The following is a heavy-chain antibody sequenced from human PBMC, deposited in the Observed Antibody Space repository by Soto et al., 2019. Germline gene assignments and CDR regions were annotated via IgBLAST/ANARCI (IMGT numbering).Heavy chain of an antibody. D-gene: IGHD4-17*01. J-gene: IGHJ4*02. Sequence: QVQLVESGGGVVQPGRSLRLSCAASGFTFSSYGMHWVRQAPGKGLEWVAVIWYDGSNKYYADSVKGRFTISRDNSKNTLYLQMNSLRAEDTAVYYCARGSLRSTVTTVGVAYWGQGTLVTVSS. CDR2: IWYDGSNK. CDR3: ARGSLRSTVTTVGVAY. V-gene: IGHV3-33*01. CDR1: GFTFSSYG.